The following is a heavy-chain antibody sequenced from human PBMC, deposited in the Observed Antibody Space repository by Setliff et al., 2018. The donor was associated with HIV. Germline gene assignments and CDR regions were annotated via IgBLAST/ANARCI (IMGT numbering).Heavy chain of an antibody. CDR2: ITRSGSHR. CDR1: GFIFSAYS. D-gene: IGHD3-16*01. Sequence: GGSLRLSCAASGFIFSAYSMVWVRQAPGKGLEWVSSITRSGSHRFSAGSLKGRFTISRDNSKDTLNLQMNGLRAEDTAVYYCAKYDWSEGSYPSDYLDSWGQGTLVTVSS. CDR3: AKYDWSEGSYPSDYLDS. V-gene: IGHV3-23*01. J-gene: IGHJ4*02.